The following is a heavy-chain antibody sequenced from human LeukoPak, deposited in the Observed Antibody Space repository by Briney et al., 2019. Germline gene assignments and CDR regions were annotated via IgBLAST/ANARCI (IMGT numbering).Heavy chain of an antibody. V-gene: IGHV3-9*01. Sequence: QSGGSLRLSCAASGFTFDDYAMHWVRPAPAKGLEWVSGISWNSGSIGYADSVKGRFTLSRDNAKKSLYLQMNSLRAEDAAVYYCAKGLRGYSYAFDYWGQGTLVTVSS. CDR2: ISWNSGSI. D-gene: IGHD5-18*01. CDR3: AKGLRGYSYAFDY. CDR1: GFTFDDYA. J-gene: IGHJ4*02.